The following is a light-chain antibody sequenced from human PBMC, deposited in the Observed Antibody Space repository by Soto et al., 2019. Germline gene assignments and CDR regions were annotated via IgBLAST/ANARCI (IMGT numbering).Light chain of an antibody. J-gene: IGKJ4*01. CDR3: QQRSNWPT. V-gene: IGKV3D-20*02. CDR2: IAS. Sequence: EIVLTQSPGTLSLSPGERATLSCRASQSISSTSLAWYQQRPGQAPRLLIYIASNRATGIPARFSGSGSGTDFTLTISSLEPEDFAVYYCQQRSNWPTFGGGTKVDIK. CDR1: QSISSTS.